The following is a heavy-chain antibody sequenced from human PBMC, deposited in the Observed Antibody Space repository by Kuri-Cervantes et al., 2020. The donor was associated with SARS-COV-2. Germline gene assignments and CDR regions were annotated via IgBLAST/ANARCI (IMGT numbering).Heavy chain of an antibody. CDR2: MSYSGNT. V-gene: IGHV4-30-4*08. CDR1: GGSISSGNYY. Sequence: LRLSCTVSGGSISSGNYYWSWIRQPPGKGLEWIGYMSYSGNTYYNPSLKSRVSISVDTSKNQFSLKLSSVTAADTAMYYCAREVVTAAGIWFDPWGQGTLVPSPQ. CDR3: AREVVTAAGIWFDP. J-gene: IGHJ5*02. D-gene: IGHD6-13*01.